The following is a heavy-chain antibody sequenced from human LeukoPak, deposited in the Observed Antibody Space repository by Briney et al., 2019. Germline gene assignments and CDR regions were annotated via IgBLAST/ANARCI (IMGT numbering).Heavy chain of an antibody. CDR2: INTNTGNP. CDR3: ARDLGGATNDDY. Sequence: GASVKVSCTASGYTFTSYAMNWVRQAPGQGLEWMGWINTNTGNPTYAQGFTGRFVLSLDTSVGTAYLQISSLKAEDTAVYYCARDLGGATNDDYWGQGTLVTVSS. J-gene: IGHJ4*02. D-gene: IGHD1-26*01. V-gene: IGHV7-4-1*02. CDR1: GYTFTSYA.